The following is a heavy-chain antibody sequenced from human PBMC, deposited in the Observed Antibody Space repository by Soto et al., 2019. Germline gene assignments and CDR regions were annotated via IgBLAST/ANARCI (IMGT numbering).Heavy chain of an antibody. D-gene: IGHD3-10*01. V-gene: IGHV3-23*04. CDR1: GFTFDDYA. CDR2: ISGSGGST. Sequence: EVQLVESGGGLVQPGRSLRLSCAASGFTFDDYAMHWVRQAPGKGLEWVSGISGSGGSTYYADSVKGRFTISRDNSKNTLYLQMNSLRAEDTAVYYCAKLRSGLLWFGELLVVDYWGQGTLVTVSS. CDR3: AKLRSGLLWFGELLVVDY. J-gene: IGHJ4*02.